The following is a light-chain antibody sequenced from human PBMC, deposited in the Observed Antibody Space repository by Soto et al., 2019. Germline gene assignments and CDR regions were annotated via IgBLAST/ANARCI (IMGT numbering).Light chain of an antibody. Sequence: SYELTQPRSVSVSPGQTASITCSGHKLGNKYACWYQRKPGQSPVLVIYQDTKRPSGIPERFSGSNSGNTATLTISGTQAMDEADYYCQAWDSSTVVFGGGTKLTVL. CDR3: QAWDSSTVV. J-gene: IGLJ2*01. V-gene: IGLV3-1*01. CDR1: KLGNKY. CDR2: QDT.